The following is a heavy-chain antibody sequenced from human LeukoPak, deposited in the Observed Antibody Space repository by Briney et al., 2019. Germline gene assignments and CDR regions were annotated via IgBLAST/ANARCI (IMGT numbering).Heavy chain of an antibody. CDR2: ISSSSSTI. V-gene: IGHV3-48*01. Sequence: HPGGSLRLSCAASGFTFSSYSMNWVRQAPGKGLEWVSYISSSSSTIYYADSVKGRFTISRDNSKTTLYLQMNSLRPEDTAVYYCAKDVTAAYFDYWGQGTLVTVSS. CDR1: GFTFSSYS. J-gene: IGHJ4*02. CDR3: AKDVTAAYFDY. D-gene: IGHD2-2*01.